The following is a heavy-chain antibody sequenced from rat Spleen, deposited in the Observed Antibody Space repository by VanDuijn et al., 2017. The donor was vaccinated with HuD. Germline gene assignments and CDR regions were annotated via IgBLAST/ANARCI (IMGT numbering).Heavy chain of an antibody. J-gene: IGHJ3*01. CDR2: ISPGGDST. CDR1: GFTFSDYY. D-gene: IGHD4-3*01. CDR3: ARQDTSGYSNWFTY. V-gene: IGHV5-25*01. Sequence: EVQLVESDGGLVQPGRSLKLSCAASGFTFSDYYMAWVRQAPTKGLEWVASISPGGDSTYYRDSVKGRFTISRDNAKNILYLQMDSLRSEDTATYYCARQDTSGYSNWFTYWGQGTLVTVSS.